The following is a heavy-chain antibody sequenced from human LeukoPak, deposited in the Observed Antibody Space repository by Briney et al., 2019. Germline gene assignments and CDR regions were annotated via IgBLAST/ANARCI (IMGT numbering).Heavy chain of an antibody. J-gene: IGHJ4*02. CDR2: VTPNGGGT. CDR3: AKDLTLYGDFPYFDS. D-gene: IGHD4-17*01. Sequence: GGSLRLSCAASGFTFRSYAMNWVRQAPGKGLEWVAAVTPNGGGTYYTGSVEGRFTISRDNSKNTLFLQMSSLRAEDTALYYCAKDLTLYGDFPYFDSWGQGTLVTVSS. CDR1: GFTFRSYA. V-gene: IGHV3-23*01.